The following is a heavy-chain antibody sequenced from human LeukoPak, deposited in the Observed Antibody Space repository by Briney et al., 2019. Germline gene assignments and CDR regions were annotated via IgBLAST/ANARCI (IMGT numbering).Heavy chain of an antibody. D-gene: IGHD5-18*01. CDR1: GFTFSSYS. CDR3: ARALSYSYGSMDF. Sequence: GGSLRLSCADSGFTFSSYSMNWVRQAPGKGLERVSSISSGSKYIYNSDSVKGRFTISRDNAKNSLYLQMNSLRVDDTAVYYCARALSYSYGSMDFWGQGTLVIVSS. V-gene: IGHV3-21*01. CDR2: ISSGSKYI. J-gene: IGHJ4*02.